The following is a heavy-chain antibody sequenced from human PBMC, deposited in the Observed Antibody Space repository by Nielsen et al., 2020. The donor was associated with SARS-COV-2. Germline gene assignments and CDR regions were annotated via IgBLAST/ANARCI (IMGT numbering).Heavy chain of an antibody. CDR1: GFTFSSYG. Sequence: GGSLRLSCAASGFTFSSYGMHWVRQAPGKGLEWVAVIWYDGSNKYYADSVKGRFTISRDNSKNTLYLQMNSLRAEDTAVYYCAKDMAYYDILTGYHYGMDVWGQGTTVTVSS. V-gene: IGHV3-33*06. J-gene: IGHJ6*02. D-gene: IGHD3-9*01. CDR2: IWYDGSNK. CDR3: AKDMAYYDILTGYHYGMDV.